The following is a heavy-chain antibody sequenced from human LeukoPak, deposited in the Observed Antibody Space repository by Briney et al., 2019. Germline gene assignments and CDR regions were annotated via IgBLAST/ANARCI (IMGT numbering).Heavy chain of an antibody. CDR2: IMPLFNTP. V-gene: IGHV1-69*05. CDR3: ARVDRYHFYLDV. Sequence: SSVKVSCKASGCTFSSYTITWVRQAPGQGLEWMGGIMPLFNTPNYAQQFQGRVTITTDESTSTAYMELSSLRFEDTAMYYCARVDRYHFYLDVRGKGTTVTVSS. CDR1: GCTFSSYT. J-gene: IGHJ6*03.